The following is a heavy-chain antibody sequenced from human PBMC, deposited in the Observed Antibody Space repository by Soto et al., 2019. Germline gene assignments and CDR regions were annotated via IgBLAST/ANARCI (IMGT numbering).Heavy chain of an antibody. V-gene: IGHV3-30-3*01. J-gene: IGHJ4*02. Sequence: GGSLRLSCAASGFTFSSYAMHWVRQVPGKGLEWVAVISYDGSNKYYADSVKGRFTISRDNSKNTLYLQMNSLRAEDTAVYYCARGGPTDYFDYWGQGTLVTVSS. D-gene: IGHD1-26*01. CDR3: ARGGPTDYFDY. CDR1: GFTFSSYA. CDR2: ISYDGSNK.